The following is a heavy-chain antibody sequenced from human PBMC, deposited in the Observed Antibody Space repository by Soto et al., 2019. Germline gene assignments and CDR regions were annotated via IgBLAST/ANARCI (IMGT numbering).Heavy chain of an antibody. J-gene: IGHJ4*02. CDR2: INPYSGGT. CDR3: ARGLEGRYDSSGYLYYFDY. Sequence: QVHLVQSGAEVKKPGASVRVSCKASGYTFTGYYMHWVRQAPGQGLEWMGWINPYSGGTNYAQKSQGWVTMTRDTSISTAYMELSRLRSDDTAVYYCARGLEGRYDSSGYLYYFDYWGRGTLVTVSS. D-gene: IGHD3-22*01. CDR1: GYTFTGYY. V-gene: IGHV1-2*04.